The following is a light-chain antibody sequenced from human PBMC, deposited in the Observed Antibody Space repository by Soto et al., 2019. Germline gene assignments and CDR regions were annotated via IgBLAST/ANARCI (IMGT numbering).Light chain of an antibody. Sequence: EIALTQSPGTLSLSPGERATLSCRASQSVSSSYLAGYQQKPGQAPRLLISGASTRATGIPARFSGSGSGTDFTLTISSLQAEDFAVYYCQQDYNLPFTFGQGTRLEIK. J-gene: IGKJ5*01. CDR2: GAS. CDR1: QSVSSSY. V-gene: IGKV3D-7*01. CDR3: QQDYNLPFT.